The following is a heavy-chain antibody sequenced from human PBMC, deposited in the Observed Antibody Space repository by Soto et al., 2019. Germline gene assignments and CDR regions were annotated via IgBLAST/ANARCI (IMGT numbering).Heavy chain of an antibody. CDR1: GYALTELS. CDR3: ATGPWNDYYFPSWFDP. CDR2: FDLEDGET. D-gene: IGHD3-3*01. V-gene: IGHV1-24*01. J-gene: IGHJ5*02. Sequence: ASVKVSCKVSGYALTELSINWVRQAPGKGLEWMGGFDLEDGETVYAQTFQGRVTMTEDTSTDTAYMELRSLRSEDTPVYSCATGPWNDYYFPSWFDPWGQGTLVTVSS.